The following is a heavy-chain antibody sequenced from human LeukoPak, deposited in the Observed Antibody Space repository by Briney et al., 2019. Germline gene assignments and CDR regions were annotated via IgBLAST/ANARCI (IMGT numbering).Heavy chain of an antibody. Sequence: PGGSLRLSCAASGFTFSSYEMNWVRQAPGKGLEWVSYISSSGSTIYYADSVKGRFTISRDNSKNTLYLQMNSLRAEDTAVYYCAKDGYSSGWYMGYYFDYWGQGTLVTVSS. CDR3: AKDGYSSGWYMGYYFDY. D-gene: IGHD6-19*01. CDR1: GFTFSSYE. J-gene: IGHJ4*02. V-gene: IGHV3-48*03. CDR2: ISSSGSTI.